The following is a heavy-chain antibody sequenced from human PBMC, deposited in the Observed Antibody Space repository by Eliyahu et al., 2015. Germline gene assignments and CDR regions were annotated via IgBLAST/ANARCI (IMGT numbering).Heavy chain of an antibody. CDR1: GGSFNGYY. Sequence: QVQLQQWGAGLLKPSETLSLTCAVYGGSFNGYYWSWIRQPPGKGLEWIGEINHSGSTNYNPSLKSRVTISVDTSKNQFSLKLSSVTAADTAVYYCARSPDSSGHNDYWGQGTLVTVSS. CDR3: ARSPDSSGHNDY. V-gene: IGHV4-34*01. CDR2: INHSGST. D-gene: IGHD3-22*01. J-gene: IGHJ4*02.